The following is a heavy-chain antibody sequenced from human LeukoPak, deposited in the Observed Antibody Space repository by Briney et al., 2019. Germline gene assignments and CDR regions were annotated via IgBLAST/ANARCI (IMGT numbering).Heavy chain of an antibody. CDR1: GGSFSGYY. Sequence: SETLSLTCAVYGGSFSGYYWSWIRQPPGKGLEWIGEINHSGSTNYNPSLKSRVTISVDTSKNQFSLKLSSVTAADTAVYYCARGTYYDILTGYYDYYYHYMDVWGEGTTVTVSS. D-gene: IGHD3-9*01. J-gene: IGHJ6*03. CDR3: ARGTYYDILTGYYDYYYHYMDV. V-gene: IGHV4-34*01. CDR2: INHSGST.